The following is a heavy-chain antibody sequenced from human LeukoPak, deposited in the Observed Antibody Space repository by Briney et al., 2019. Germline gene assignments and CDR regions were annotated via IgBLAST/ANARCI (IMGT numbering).Heavy chain of an antibody. D-gene: IGHD3/OR15-3a*01. CDR3: ARDRTLDP. CDR1: GFTFSTYA. CDR2: IYSGGST. J-gene: IGHJ5*02. Sequence: GGSLRLSCAASGFTFSTYAMSWVRQAPGKGLEWVAVIYSGGSTYYADSVKGRFTISRDNSKNTLYLQMNSLRAEDTAVYYCARDRTLDPWGQGTLVTVSS. V-gene: IGHV3-66*01.